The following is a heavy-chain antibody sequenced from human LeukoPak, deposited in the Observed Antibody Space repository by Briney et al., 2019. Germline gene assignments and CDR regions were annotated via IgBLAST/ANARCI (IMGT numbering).Heavy chain of an antibody. CDR3: AKDSNSGSYGKDFDF. Sequence: GGSLRLSCAASGFTFSSYGMHWVRQAPGKGLEGVAFIRYDGSNKYYADSVKGRFTTSRDNSKNTLYLQMNSLRAEDTAVYYCAKDSNSGSYGKDFDFWGQGTLVTVSS. D-gene: IGHD1-26*01. CDR1: GFTFSSYG. CDR2: IRYDGSNK. V-gene: IGHV3-30*02. J-gene: IGHJ4*02.